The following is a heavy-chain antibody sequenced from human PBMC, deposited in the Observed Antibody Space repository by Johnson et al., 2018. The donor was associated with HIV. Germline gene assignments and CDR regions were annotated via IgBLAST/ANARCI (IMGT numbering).Heavy chain of an antibody. CDR2: IYDGGTT. J-gene: IGHJ3*02. Sequence: MLLVESGGDLIKPGGSLRLSCAASNFTFKDYCMNWIRQAPGKGLEWVSVIYDGGTTYYADSVKGRFTISRDNSKNTLYLQMNSLRAEDTALYYCARGGRAKDAFDIWGQGTMVTVSS. CDR3: ARGGRAKDAFDI. D-gene: IGHD3-16*01. V-gene: IGHV3-66*02. CDR1: NFTFKDYC.